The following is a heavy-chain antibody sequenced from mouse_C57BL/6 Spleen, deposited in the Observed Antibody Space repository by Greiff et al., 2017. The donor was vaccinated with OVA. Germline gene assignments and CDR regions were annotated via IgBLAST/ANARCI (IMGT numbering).Heavy chain of an antibody. V-gene: IGHV1-69*01. CDR3: AIHGGSNWEGDYAMDD. D-gene: IGHD4-1*01. Sequence: VQLQQPGAELVMPGASVKLSCKASGYTFTSYWMHWVKQRPGQGLEWIGEIDPSDSYTNYTQQFKGKSTLTVDKSSSTAYMQLSSLTSEDSAVYDGAIHGGSNWEGDYAMDDWGQGTSVTVSS. CDR2: IDPSDSYT. J-gene: IGHJ4*01. CDR1: GYTFTSYW.